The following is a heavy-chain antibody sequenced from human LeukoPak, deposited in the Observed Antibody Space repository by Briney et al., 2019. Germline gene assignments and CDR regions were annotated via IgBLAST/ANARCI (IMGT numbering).Heavy chain of an antibody. CDR3: AGNEGYCSSTSCDAYYFYMDV. D-gene: IGHD2-2*01. V-gene: IGHV3-23*01. CDR2: ISGSGGST. Sequence: GGSLRLSCAASGFTFSSYAMSWVRQAPGKGLEWVSAISGSGGSTYYADSVKGRFTISRDNAKNSLYLQMNNLRAEDTAVYYCAGNEGYCSSTSCDAYYFYMDVWGKGTTVTVSS. CDR1: GFTFSSYA. J-gene: IGHJ6*03.